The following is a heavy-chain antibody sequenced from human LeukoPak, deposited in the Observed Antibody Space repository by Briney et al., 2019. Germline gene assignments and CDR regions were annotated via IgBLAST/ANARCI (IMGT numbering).Heavy chain of an antibody. D-gene: IGHD2-2*02. V-gene: IGHV3-30*02. CDR2: IRYGGSNK. CDR3: AKGVVVVPAAISGPYYMDV. J-gene: IGHJ6*03. CDR1: GFTFSSYG. Sequence: GGSLRLSCAASGFTFSSYGMHWVRQAPGKGLEWVAFIRYGGSNKYYADSVKGRFTISRDNSKNTLYLQMNSLRAEDTAVYYCAKGVVVVPAAISGPYYMDVWGKGTTVTVSS.